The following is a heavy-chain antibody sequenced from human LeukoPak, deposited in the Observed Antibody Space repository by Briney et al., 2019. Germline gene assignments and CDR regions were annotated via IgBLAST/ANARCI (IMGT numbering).Heavy chain of an antibody. CDR3: VSFYETY. V-gene: IGHV3-74*01. D-gene: IGHD2/OR15-2a*01. Sequence: GGSLRLSCAASGNYWMHWVRQVPGKGLVWVSHINSDGSWTSYADSVKGRFTISKDNAKNTVYLQMNSLRAEDMAVCYCVSFYETYWGRGTLVTVSS. CDR1: GNYW. CDR2: INSDGSWT. J-gene: IGHJ4*02.